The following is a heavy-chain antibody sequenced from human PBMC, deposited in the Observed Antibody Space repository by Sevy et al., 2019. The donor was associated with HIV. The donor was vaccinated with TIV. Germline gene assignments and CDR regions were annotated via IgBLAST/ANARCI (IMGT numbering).Heavy chain of an antibody. V-gene: IGHV3-30*04. CDR2: ISSDGNSQ. D-gene: IGHD1-26*01. J-gene: IGHJ4*02. CDR1: GFTFSSHA. CDR3: ARDLISGSYSQSLDY. Sequence: GGSLRLSCAASGFTFSSHAMHWVRQAPGKGLDWVAVISSDGNSQYSADSVKGRFTISRDNSKNTLNLQMDSLRVEDTAVYYCARDLISGSYSQSLDYWGQGTLVTVSS.